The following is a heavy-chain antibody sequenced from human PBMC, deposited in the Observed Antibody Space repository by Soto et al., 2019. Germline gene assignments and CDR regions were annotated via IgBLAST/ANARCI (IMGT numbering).Heavy chain of an antibody. V-gene: IGHV3-33*01. D-gene: IGHD4-17*01. Sequence: QVQLVESGGGVVQPGMSLRLSCAASGFTFSNYGMHWVRQAPGKGLEWVAVIWYDGSNKYYADSVKGRFIISRDNSKNTLYLQMNTLRAEDTAVYYCARHKGGDPYYFDYWGQGTLVTVSS. J-gene: IGHJ4*02. CDR2: IWYDGSNK. CDR1: GFTFSNYG. CDR3: ARHKGGDPYYFDY.